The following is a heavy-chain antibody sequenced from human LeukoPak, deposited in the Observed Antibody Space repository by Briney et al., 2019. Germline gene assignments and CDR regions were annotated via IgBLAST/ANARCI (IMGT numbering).Heavy chain of an antibody. CDR2: VNDDGSAT. CDR3: ATVSDY. V-gene: IGHV3-74*01. J-gene: IGHJ4*02. CDR1: GFTLSSYW. Sequence: GGYLRLSCVASGFTLSSYWMHWVRQAPGKGLVWVSGVNDDGSATYYADSVKGRFTISRDSAKNTLYLQMNSLRAEGTALYYCATVSDYWGQGTLVTVSS.